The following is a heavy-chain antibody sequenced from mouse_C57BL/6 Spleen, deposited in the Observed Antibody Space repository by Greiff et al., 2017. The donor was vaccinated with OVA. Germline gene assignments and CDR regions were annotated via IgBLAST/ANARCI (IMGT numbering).Heavy chain of an antibody. CDR2: ISDGGSYT. V-gene: IGHV5-4*01. CDR3: ARAFYYGNYDYFDY. D-gene: IGHD2-1*01. CDR1: GFTFSSYA. J-gene: IGHJ2*01. Sequence: EVQGVESGGGLVKPGGSLKLSCAASGFTFSSYAMSWVRQTPEKRLEWVATISDGGSYTYYPDNVKGRFTISRDNAKNNLYLQMSHLKSEDTAMYYCARAFYYGNYDYFDYWGQGTTLTVSS.